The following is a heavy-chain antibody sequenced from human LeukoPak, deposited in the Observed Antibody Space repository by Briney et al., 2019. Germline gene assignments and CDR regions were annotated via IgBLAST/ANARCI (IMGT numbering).Heavy chain of an antibody. CDR2: IYTSGRT. D-gene: IGHD1-7*01. V-gene: IGHV4-61*02. CDR3: ARGITGTTGRFDP. J-gene: IGHJ5*02. CDR1: GGSISAGSYY. Sequence: PSETLSLTCTVSGGSISAGSYYWSWIRQPAGKGLEWIGRIYTSGRTDYNASLKSRVTISVDTSKNHFSLNLTSVTAADTAVYYCARGITGTTGRFDPWGQGTLVTVSS.